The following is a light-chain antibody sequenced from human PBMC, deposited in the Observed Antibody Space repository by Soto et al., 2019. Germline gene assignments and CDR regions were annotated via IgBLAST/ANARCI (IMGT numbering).Light chain of an antibody. V-gene: IGKV3-20*01. Sequence: VLTLSPGTLSLSPGERATLSCRASLSFSSSYLAWYQQKPGQAPRLLIYGASSRATGIPDRFSGSGSGTDFTLTISRLEPEDIALYYCQQHGNSPITFGQGTELEIK. CDR3: QQHGNSPIT. CDR1: LSFSSSY. J-gene: IGKJ5*01. CDR2: GAS.